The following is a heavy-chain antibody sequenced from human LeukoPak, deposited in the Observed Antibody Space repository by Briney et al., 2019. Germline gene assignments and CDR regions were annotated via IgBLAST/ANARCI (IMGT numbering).Heavy chain of an antibody. CDR1: GFSFSSYE. Sequence: PGGSLRLSCTASGFSFSSYEIHWVRQAPGKGLEWVSAITGGGGGTHYADSVKGRFTISRDNAKNSLYLQMNSLRAEDTAVYYCARDTQTYYYDSSGLEIDYWGQGTLVTVSS. J-gene: IGHJ4*02. D-gene: IGHD3-22*01. V-gene: IGHV3-48*03. CDR2: ITGGGGGT. CDR3: ARDTQTYYYDSSGLEIDY.